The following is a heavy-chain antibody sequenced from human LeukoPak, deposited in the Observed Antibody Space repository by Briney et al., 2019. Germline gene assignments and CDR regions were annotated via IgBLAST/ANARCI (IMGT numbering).Heavy chain of an antibody. V-gene: IGHV3-7*04. CDR2: IKQDGSEK. D-gene: IGHD4-11*01. J-gene: IGHJ3*02. Sequence: GGSLRLSCAASGFTFSSYWMSWDRQAPGKGLEWVANIKQDGSEKYYVDSVKGRFTISRDNAKNLLYLQMNSLRAEDTAVYYCAREDYIDAFDIWGQGTMVTVSS. CDR1: GFTFSSYW. CDR3: AREDYIDAFDI.